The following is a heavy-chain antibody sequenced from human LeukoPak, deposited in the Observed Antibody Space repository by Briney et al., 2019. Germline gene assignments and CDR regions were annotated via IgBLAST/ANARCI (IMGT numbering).Heavy chain of an antibody. V-gene: IGHV3-23*01. CDR2: VSGSAGRT. Sequence: PGGSLRLSCAASGFTFSSFGMTWVRQAPGKGLEWVSTVSGSAGRTEYADSVKGRFTISRDKIKNKLYLQMNGLRAEDTAVYYCAKNRGHCVDGVCHNYYYMDVWGRGTTVTVSS. D-gene: IGHD2-8*02. CDR1: GFTFSSFG. CDR3: AKNRGHCVDGVCHNYYYMDV. J-gene: IGHJ6*03.